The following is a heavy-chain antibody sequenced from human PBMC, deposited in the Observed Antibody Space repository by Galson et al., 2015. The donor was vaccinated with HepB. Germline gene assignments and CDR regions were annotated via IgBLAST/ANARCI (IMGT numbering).Heavy chain of an antibody. Sequence: SLRLSCAASGFTFSSYAMHWVRQAPGKGLEWVAVISYDGSNKYYADSVKGRFTISRDNSKNTLYLQMNSLRAEDTAVYYCARGETIFYSGMDVWGQGTTVTVSS. V-gene: IGHV3-30*04. CDR1: GFTFSSYA. CDR2: ISYDGSNK. J-gene: IGHJ6*02. D-gene: IGHD3-9*01. CDR3: ARGETIFYSGMDV.